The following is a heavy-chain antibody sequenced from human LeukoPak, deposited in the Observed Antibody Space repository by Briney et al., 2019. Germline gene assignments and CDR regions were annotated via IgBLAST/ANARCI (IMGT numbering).Heavy chain of an antibody. J-gene: IGHJ4*02. CDR2: IYHTGST. Sequence: SETLSLTCAVSGYSISSGYYWGWIRQPPGKGLEWIGSIYHTGSTYYNPSLQSRVTISLDSPKNQFSLKLASVTAADTAVYYCASGGTAVVMALTYYFDTWGQGTPVTVSS. CDR3: ASGGTAVVMALTYYFDT. CDR1: GYSISSGYY. D-gene: IGHD3-22*01. V-gene: IGHV4-38-2*01.